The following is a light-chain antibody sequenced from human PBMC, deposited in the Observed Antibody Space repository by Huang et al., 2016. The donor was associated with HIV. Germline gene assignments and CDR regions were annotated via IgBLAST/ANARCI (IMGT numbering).Light chain of an antibody. CDR2: GAS. Sequence: EIVMTQSPATLSVSPGERATVSCRASESVSSNLAWYQHKPGQAPRLLIYGASARATGVAARFSGSGSGTEFTLSISILRSEDFAVYYCQQYNNWPQSFGGGTKVEIK. CDR3: QQYNNWPQS. J-gene: IGKJ4*01. CDR1: ESVSSN. V-gene: IGKV3-15*01.